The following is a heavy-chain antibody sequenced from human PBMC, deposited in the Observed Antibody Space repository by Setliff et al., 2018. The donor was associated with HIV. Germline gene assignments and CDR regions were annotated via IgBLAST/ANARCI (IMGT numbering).Heavy chain of an antibody. CDR1: GFTLSEVS. V-gene: IGHV1-24*01. Sequence: GASVKVSRKVSGFTLSEVSIHWVRQAPGKGLEWLGYFDPQDGDTGYAQKFQGRVTLTEDTSTDTAYMELSGLRSEDTAVYYCAIDGAGGWLRPMPDYWGQGTLVTVSA. J-gene: IGHJ4*02. CDR2: FDPQDGDT. CDR3: AIDGAGGWLRPMPDY. D-gene: IGHD5-12*01.